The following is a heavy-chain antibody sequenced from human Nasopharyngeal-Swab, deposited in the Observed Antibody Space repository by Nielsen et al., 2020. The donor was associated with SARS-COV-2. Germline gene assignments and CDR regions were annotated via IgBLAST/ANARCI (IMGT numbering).Heavy chain of an antibody. V-gene: IGHV1-69*04. Sequence: SVKVSCKASGGTFSSYAISWVRHAPGQGLEWMGRIIPILGIANYAQKFQGRVTITADKSTSTAYMELSSLRSEDTAVYYCARDSWFGELGNAFDIWGQGTMVTVSS. CDR2: IIPILGIA. J-gene: IGHJ3*02. D-gene: IGHD3-10*01. CDR1: GGTFSSYA. CDR3: ARDSWFGELGNAFDI.